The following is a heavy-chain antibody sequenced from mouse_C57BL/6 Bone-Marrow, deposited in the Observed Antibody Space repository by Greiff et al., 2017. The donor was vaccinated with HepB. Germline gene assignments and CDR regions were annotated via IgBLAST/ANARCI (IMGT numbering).Heavy chain of an antibody. Sequence: EVQGVESGGDLVKPGGSLKLSCAASGFTFSSYGMSWVRQTPDKRLEWVATISSGGSYTYYPDSVKGRFTISRDNAKNNLYLQMSSLKSEDTAMYYCAPGSSNYWYIDVWGTGTTVTVSS. CDR3: APGSSNYWYIDV. CDR1: GFTFSSYG. D-gene: IGHD1-1*01. CDR2: ISSGGSYT. V-gene: IGHV5-6*01. J-gene: IGHJ1*03.